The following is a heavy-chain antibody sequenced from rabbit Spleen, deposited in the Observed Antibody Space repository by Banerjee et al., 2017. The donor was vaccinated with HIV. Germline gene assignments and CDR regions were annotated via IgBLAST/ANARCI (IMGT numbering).Heavy chain of an antibody. CDR3: ARDLVAVIGWNFNL. V-gene: IGHV1S45*01. CDR1: GFDFSSSYY. CDR2: IDSGSSGDA. Sequence: QEQLVESGGGLVQPEGSLTLTCKAAGFDFSSSYYMCWVRQAPGKGPEWIACIDSGSSGDAYYASWAKGRFTISKTSSTTVTLQMTSLTAADTATYFCARDLVAVIGWNFNLWGPGTLVTVS. D-gene: IGHD1-1*01. J-gene: IGHJ4*01.